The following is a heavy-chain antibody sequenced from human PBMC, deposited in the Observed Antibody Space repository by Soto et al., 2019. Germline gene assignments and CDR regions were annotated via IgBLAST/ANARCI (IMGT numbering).Heavy chain of an antibody. D-gene: IGHD3-10*01. CDR1: GGTFSSYT. J-gene: IGHJ4*02. CDR2: IIPILGIT. V-gene: IGHV1-69*02. CDR3: ARANRGVISSEYYFDY. Sequence: SVKVSCKASGGTFSSYTISWVRQAPGQGLEWMGRIIPILGITNYAQKFQGRVTITGDKSTSTAYMELSRLRSDDTAVYYCARANRGVISSEYYFDYWGQGTLVTVSS.